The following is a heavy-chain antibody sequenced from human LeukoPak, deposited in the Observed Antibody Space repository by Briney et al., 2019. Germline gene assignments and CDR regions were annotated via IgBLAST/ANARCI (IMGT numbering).Heavy chain of an antibody. CDR2: IYPGDSDT. J-gene: IGHJ6*02. CDR1: GYSFPNYW. CDR3: ARRRNYCSNSKCDPYDVGIDV. V-gene: IGHV5-51*01. Sequence: GESLKISCRGSGYSFPNYWIAWVRQMPGKGLEWMGIIYPGDSDTRYSPSFQGQVTISVDKSISTASLQWSSLKASDTAIFYCARRRNYCSNSKCDPYDVGIDVWGQGTTVTVS. D-gene: IGHD2-15*01.